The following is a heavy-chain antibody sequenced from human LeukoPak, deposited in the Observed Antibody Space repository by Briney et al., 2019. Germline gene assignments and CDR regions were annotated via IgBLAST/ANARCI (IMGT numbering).Heavy chain of an antibody. CDR2: ISSSSSTI. D-gene: IGHD2-15*01. V-gene: IGHV3-48*01. CDR3: ARETYCSGGSCYPYYFDY. Sequence: PGGPLRLSCAASGFTFSSYSMNWVRKAPGKGLEWVSYISSSSSTIYYADSVKGRFTISRDNAKNSLYLQMNSLRAEDTAVYYCARETYCSGGSCYPYYFDYWGQGTLVTVSS. CDR1: GFTFSSYS. J-gene: IGHJ4*02.